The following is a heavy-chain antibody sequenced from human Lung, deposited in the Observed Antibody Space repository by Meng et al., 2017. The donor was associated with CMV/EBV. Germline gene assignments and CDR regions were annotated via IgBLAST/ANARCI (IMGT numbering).Heavy chain of an antibody. V-gene: IGHV1-8*03. CDR3: AGGGGLRHWSWVDS. CDR2: VNPNSGNT. J-gene: IGHJ4*02. Sequence: KASGYTFTNNDISWGHRATGQGLEWMGWVNPNSGNTGYAQKFQGRLTIPTNTAISTAYMELTSLTSEDTAVYYCAGGGGLRHWSWVDSWGQGTLVTVSS. D-gene: IGHD3-10*01. CDR1: GYTFTNND.